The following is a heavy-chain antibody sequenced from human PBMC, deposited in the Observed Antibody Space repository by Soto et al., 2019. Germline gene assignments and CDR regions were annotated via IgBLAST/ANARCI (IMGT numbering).Heavy chain of an antibody. CDR2: ISAYNGNT. V-gene: IGHV1-18*04. J-gene: IGHJ6*02. D-gene: IGHD1-1*01. Sequence: GASVKASCKASGYTFTSYGISWVRQAPGQGLEWMGWISAYNGNTNYAQKLQGRVTMTTDTSTSTAYMELRSLRSDDTAVYYCARGLQLELRSLYYYYGMDVWGQGTTVTVSS. CDR3: ARGLQLELRSLYYYYGMDV. CDR1: GYTFTSYG.